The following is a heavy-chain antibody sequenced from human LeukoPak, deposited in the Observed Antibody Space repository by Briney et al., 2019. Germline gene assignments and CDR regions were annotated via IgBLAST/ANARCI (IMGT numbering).Heavy chain of an antibody. CDR3: ARVDSGNYDY. D-gene: IGHD1-26*01. Sequence: GGSLRLSCAASGFIFSSYAMSWVRQAPGKGLEWVSAITSSGGSTYYADSVKGRFTISRDNSKNTLYLQMNSLRVEDTAFYYCARVDSGNYDYWGQRTLLTVSS. J-gene: IGHJ4*02. V-gene: IGHV3-23*01. CDR2: ITSSGGST. CDR1: GFIFSSYA.